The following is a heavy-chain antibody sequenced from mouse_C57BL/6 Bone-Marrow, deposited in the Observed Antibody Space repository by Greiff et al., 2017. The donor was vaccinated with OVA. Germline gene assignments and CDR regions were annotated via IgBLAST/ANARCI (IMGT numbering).Heavy chain of an antibody. J-gene: IGHJ4*01. Sequence: VQLQQSGPELVKPGASVKISCKASGYSFTGYYMNWVKQSPEKSLEWIGEINPSTGGTTYNQKFKAKATLTVDKSSSTAYMQLKSLTSEDSAVYDCARELNYYYYAMDYWGQGTSVTVSS. CDR1: GYSFTGYY. CDR2: INPSTGGT. V-gene: IGHV1-42*01. CDR3: ARELNYYYYAMDY. D-gene: IGHD2-1*01.